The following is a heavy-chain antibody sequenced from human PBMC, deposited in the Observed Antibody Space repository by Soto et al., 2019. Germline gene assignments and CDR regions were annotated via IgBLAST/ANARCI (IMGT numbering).Heavy chain of an antibody. Sequence: QVQLVESGGGVVQPGRSLRLSCAASGFSFSENNMHWVRQAPGKGLEWVAMIYYDGVNEYYADSVRGRFTISRDNSENTVYQQINRRRDEDTAVYYCAKPLRSGWALEYWGQGTMVTVSS. CDR2: IYYDGVNE. D-gene: IGHD6-19*01. CDR3: AKPLRSGWALEY. V-gene: IGHV3-30*18. J-gene: IGHJ4*02. CDR1: GFSFSENN.